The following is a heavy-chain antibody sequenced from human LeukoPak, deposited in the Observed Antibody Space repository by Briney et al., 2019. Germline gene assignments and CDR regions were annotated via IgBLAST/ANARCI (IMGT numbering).Heavy chain of an antibody. Sequence: GGSLRLSCAASGFTFSIYSMNWVRQAPGKGLEWFSYINRSSSTIYYADSVKGRFTISRDNAKNSLYLQMKSLRAEGTAVYYCAREGLAAAFYYYMDVWGKGTTVTVSS. CDR3: AREGLAAAFYYYMDV. V-gene: IGHV3-48*01. D-gene: IGHD6-13*01. CDR1: GFTFSIYS. J-gene: IGHJ6*03. CDR2: INRSSSTI.